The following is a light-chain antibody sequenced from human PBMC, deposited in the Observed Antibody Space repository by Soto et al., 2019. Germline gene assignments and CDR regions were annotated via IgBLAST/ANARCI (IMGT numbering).Light chain of an antibody. V-gene: IGLV2-8*01. Sequence: QSALTQPASVSGSPGQSITISCTGTSSDVGGYNYVSWYQQHPPKAPKLIISEVSKRPSGVPDRFSGSKSGNTASLTVSGLQAEDEADYYCSSYAASNILLFGGGTQLTVL. CDR2: EVS. CDR1: SSDVGGYNY. CDR3: SSYAASNILL. J-gene: IGLJ3*02.